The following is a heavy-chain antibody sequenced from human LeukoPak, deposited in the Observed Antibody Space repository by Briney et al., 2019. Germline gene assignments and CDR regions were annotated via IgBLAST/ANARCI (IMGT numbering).Heavy chain of an antibody. CDR3: ARRYYSGPFDY. D-gene: IGHD3-10*01. J-gene: IGHJ4*02. Sequence: SETLSLTCTVSGGSLSSSSDYWVWIRQPPGKGLEWIGSIYYSGSTYYNPSLKSRVTISVDTSKNQFSLKLTSVTAADTAVYYCARRYYSGPFDYWGQGTLVAVSS. CDR1: GGSLSSSSDY. CDR2: IYYSGST. V-gene: IGHV4-39*01.